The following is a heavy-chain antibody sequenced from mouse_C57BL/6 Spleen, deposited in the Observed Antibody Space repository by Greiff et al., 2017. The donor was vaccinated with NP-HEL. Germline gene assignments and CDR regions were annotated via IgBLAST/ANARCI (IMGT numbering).Heavy chain of an antibody. V-gene: IGHV1-80*01. J-gene: IGHJ4*01. D-gene: IGHD2-4*01. CDR1: GYAFSSYW. CDR3: ARRGLPPYAMDY. CDR2: IYPGDGDT. Sequence: VQLQQSGAELVKPGASVKISCKASGYAFSSYWMNWVKQRPGKGLEWIGQIYPGDGDTNYNGKFKGKATLTADKSSSTAYMQLSSLTSEDSAVYFCARRGLPPYAMDYWGQGTSVTVSS.